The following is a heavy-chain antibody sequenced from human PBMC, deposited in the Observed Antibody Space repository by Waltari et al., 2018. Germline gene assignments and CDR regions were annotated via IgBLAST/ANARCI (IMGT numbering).Heavy chain of an antibody. CDR2: MSYSGAP. V-gene: IGHV4-39*01. D-gene: IGHD1-1*01. CDR3: ATYLGASLGTAAFDV. J-gene: IGHJ3*01. Sequence: QLQLQESGPGLVKPSETLSLTCSVSGGSITSNRHYWVWIRQPPGQGLEWIGTMSYSGAPYSSPSLNSRVTKSRDTSKNQLSLKLASMTAADTAVYFCATYLGASLGTAAFDVWGQGTMVTVSS. CDR1: GGSITSNRHY.